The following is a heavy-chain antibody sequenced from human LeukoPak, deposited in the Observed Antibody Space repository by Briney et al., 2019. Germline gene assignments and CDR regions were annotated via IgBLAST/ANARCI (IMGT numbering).Heavy chain of an antibody. D-gene: IGHD5-24*01. V-gene: IGHV3-23*01. CDR2: ISGSGGNT. Sequence: QPGGSLRLSCEASGFTFINYGMRWVRQAPGKGLEWVSGISGSGGNTYYADSAKGRFTITRDDSKNTLYLQMNSLRAEDMAVYYCAKGGWLEYWGQGTLVTVSS. CDR3: AKGGWLEY. J-gene: IGHJ4*02. CDR1: GFTFINYG.